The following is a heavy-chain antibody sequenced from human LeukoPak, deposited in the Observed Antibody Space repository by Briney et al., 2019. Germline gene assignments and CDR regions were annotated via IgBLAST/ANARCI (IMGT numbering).Heavy chain of an antibody. CDR2: ISYDGSNK. Sequence: GRSLRLSCAASGFTFGSYAMHWVRQAPGKGLEWVAVISYDGSNKYYADSVKGRFTISRDNSKNTLYLQMNSLRAEDTAVYYCARRTYGSGSYLSDYWGQGTLVTVSS. D-gene: IGHD3-10*01. V-gene: IGHV3-30*04. CDR3: ARRTYGSGSYLSDY. CDR1: GFTFGSYA. J-gene: IGHJ4*02.